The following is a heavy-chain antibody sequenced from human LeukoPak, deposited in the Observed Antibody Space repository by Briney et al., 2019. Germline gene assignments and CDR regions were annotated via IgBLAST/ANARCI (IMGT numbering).Heavy chain of an antibody. CDR1: GYTFTSYC. CDR2: INAYNGNT. Sequence: ASVKVSCKASGYTFTSYCISWVRHAPPQGLEWMGLINAYNGNTNYAQTLQVRVTMTTDTSTSTAYMELRSLRSDDTAVHYCARDLDGSGSYPQGEWGQGTLVTVSS. V-gene: IGHV1-18*01. D-gene: IGHD3-10*01. CDR3: ARDLDGSGSYPQGE. J-gene: IGHJ4*02.